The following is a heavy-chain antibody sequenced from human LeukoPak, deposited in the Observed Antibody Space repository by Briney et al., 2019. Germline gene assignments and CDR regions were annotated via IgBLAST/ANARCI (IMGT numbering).Heavy chain of an antibody. V-gene: IGHV3-48*01. CDR2: ISAASRGI. J-gene: IGHJ4*02. D-gene: IGHD5-24*01. CDR1: GFTVSRNY. Sequence: GGTLRLSCAASGFTVSRNYMSWVRQAPGKGLEWISHISAASRGIYYADTVKGRFTISRDNAENSVFLQMRSLRPEDTAVYYCARGEYHQDGIGYNRFDNWGQGALVTVSS. CDR3: ARGEYHQDGIGYNRFDN.